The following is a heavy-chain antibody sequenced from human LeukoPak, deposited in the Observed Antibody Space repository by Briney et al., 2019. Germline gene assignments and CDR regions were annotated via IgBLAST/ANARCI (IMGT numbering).Heavy chain of an antibody. CDR3: ASIYCSGGSCYD. J-gene: IGHJ4*02. V-gene: IGHV3-48*03. CDR2: ISTSGATV. CDR1: GFTFSGYE. Sequence: PGGSLRLSCVASGFTFSGYEMNWVRQAPGKGLEWVSYISTSGATVYYADSVKGRFTISRDNAKNSLYLQMNSLRAEDTAVYYCASIYCSGGSCYDWGQGTLVTVSS. D-gene: IGHD2-15*01.